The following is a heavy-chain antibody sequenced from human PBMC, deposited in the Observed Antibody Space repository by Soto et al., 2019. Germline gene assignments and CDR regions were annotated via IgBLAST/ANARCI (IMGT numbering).Heavy chain of an antibody. D-gene: IGHD2-15*01. CDR1: GGSISSGGYY. CDR2: IYYSGST. V-gene: IGHV4-31*03. CDR3: ARDGGLAGNCSGGSCYSWYFDL. Sequence: QVPLQESGPGLVKPSQTLSLTCTVSGGSISSGGYYWSWIRQHPGKGLEWIGYIYYSGSTYYNPSLKSRVTISVDTSKNQFSLKLSSVTAADTAVYYCARDGGLAGNCSGGSCYSWYFDLWGRGTLVTVSS. J-gene: IGHJ2*01.